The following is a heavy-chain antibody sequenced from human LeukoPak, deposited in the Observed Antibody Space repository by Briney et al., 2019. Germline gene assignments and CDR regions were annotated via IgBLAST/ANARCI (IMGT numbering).Heavy chain of an antibody. CDR2: IYTSGST. V-gene: IGHV4-4*07. CDR3: ARGGYSYYYYYGMDV. D-gene: IGHD5-18*01. CDR1: GGSISSYY. Sequence: SETLSLTCTVSGGSISSYYWSWIRQPAGKGLEWIGRIYTSGSTNYNPSLKSRVTMSVDTSKNQFSLKLSSVTAADTAVYYCARGGYSYYYYYGMDVWGQRTTVTVSS. J-gene: IGHJ6*02.